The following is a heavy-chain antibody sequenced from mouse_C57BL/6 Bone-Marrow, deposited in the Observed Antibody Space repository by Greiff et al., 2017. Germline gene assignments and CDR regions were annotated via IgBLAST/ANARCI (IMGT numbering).Heavy chain of an antibody. CDR1: GFSLTSSG. D-gene: IGHD1-1*01. J-gene: IGHJ1*03. Sequence: QVQLQQSGPGLVQPSQSLSITCTVSGFSLTSSGVHWVRQSPGKGLEWLGVTWRGGSTDYHAAFMSRLSITKDNSKSQVFFKMNSLQANDTSIFYLAKTHYYGHWYVDVWGTGTTVTVSS. CDR2: TWRGGST. CDR3: AKTHYYGHWYVDV. V-gene: IGHV2-5*01.